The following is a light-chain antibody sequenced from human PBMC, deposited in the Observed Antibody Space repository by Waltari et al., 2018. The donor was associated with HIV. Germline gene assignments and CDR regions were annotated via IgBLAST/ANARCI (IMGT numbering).Light chain of an antibody. Sequence: QSALTQPASVSGSPGQSITLSCTGTSSDIGIYNVVSWYQQHPNIAPNLLISEVSKRPSGVSARFSASKSGNTASLTISGLQADDEADYYCCSYAASSTSPMVFGTGTKVTVL. CDR2: EVS. J-gene: IGLJ1*01. V-gene: IGLV2-23*02. CDR3: CSYAASSTSPMV. CDR1: SSDIGIYNV.